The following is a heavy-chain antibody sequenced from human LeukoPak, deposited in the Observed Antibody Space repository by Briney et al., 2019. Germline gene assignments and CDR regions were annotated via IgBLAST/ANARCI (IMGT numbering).Heavy chain of an antibody. V-gene: IGHV1-8*01. CDR3: ARVWGMVRGVIKPYTFDY. Sequence: ASVKVSCKASGYTFTSYDINWVRQATGQGLEWMGWMNPNSGNTGYAQKFQGRVTMTRNTSISTAYMELSSLRSEDTAVYYCARVWGMVRGVIKPYTFDYWGQGTLVTVSS. J-gene: IGHJ4*02. CDR1: GYTFTSYD. D-gene: IGHD3-10*01. CDR2: MNPNSGNT.